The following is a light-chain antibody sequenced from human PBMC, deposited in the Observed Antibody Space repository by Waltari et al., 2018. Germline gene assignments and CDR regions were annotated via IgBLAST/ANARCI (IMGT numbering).Light chain of an antibody. CDR1: SNNVGNQG. CDR2: SNN. J-gene: IGLJ2*01. Sequence: QAGLTQPPSVSKDLRQTVTLTCTGNSNNVGNQGAAWLQQHQGRPPKLLSYSNNNRPPVISKRFSPPTSGNPSTLTITGLQSEDETDFYCSAWASGLSAWVVGGGTKLTVL. CDR3: SAWASGLSAWV. V-gene: IGLV10-54*04.